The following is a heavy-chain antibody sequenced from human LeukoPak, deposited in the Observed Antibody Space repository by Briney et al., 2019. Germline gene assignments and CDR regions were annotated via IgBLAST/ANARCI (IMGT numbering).Heavy chain of an antibody. CDR3: ARVLRYFDWSPNYYYYMDV. CDR2: IYYSGST. J-gene: IGHJ6*03. Sequence: PSETLSLTCTVSGGSISSGGYYWSWIRQHPGKGLEWIGYIYYSGSTYYNPSLKSRVTTSVDTSKNQFSLKLSSVTAADTAVYYCARVLRYFDWSPNYYYYMDVWGKGTTVTVSS. D-gene: IGHD3-9*01. V-gene: IGHV4-31*03. CDR1: GGSISSGGYY.